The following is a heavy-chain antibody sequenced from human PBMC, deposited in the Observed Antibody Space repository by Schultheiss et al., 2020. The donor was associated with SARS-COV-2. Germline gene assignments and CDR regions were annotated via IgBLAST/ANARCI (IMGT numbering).Heavy chain of an antibody. V-gene: IGHV3-33*01. J-gene: IGHJ4*02. Sequence: GGSLRLSCAASGFSFSSYAMHWVRQAPGKGLEWVAVIWFEGINQYYADSVKGRFTISRDNSKNTLYLQLNSLRAEDTAVYYCARRPDTGNNLGLDSWGQGTPVTSPQ. CDR2: IWFEGINQ. D-gene: IGHD5-24*01. CDR1: GFSFSSYA. CDR3: ARRPDTGNNLGLDS.